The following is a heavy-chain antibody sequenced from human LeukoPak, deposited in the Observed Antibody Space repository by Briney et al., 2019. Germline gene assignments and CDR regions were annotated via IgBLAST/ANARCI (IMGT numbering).Heavy chain of an antibody. CDR2: ISSSSSYI. J-gene: IGHJ1*01. D-gene: IGHD6-13*01. CDR1: GFTVSDNY. V-gene: IGHV3-21*01. CDR3: AREGPSSSWWFQH. Sequence: KPGGSLRLSCAASGFTVSDNYMSWVRQAPGKGLEWVSSISSSSSYIYYADSVKGRFTISRDNAKNSLYLQMNSLRAEDTAVYYCAREGPSSSWWFQHWGQGTLVTVSS.